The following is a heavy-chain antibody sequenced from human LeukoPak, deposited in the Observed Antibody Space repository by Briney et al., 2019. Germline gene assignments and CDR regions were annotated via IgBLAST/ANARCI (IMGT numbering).Heavy chain of an antibody. CDR1: GFTFSSYW. Sequence: PGGSLRLSCAASGFTFSSYWMSWVRQAPGKGLEWVANIKQDGSEKYYVDSVKGRFTISRDNAKNSLYLQMNSLRAEDTAVYYCARDKGLRYFDWLSHQGYYYYYMDVWGKGTTVTVSS. CDR3: ARDKGLRYFDWLSHQGYYYYYMDV. V-gene: IGHV3-7*01. D-gene: IGHD3-9*01. CDR2: IKQDGSEK. J-gene: IGHJ6*03.